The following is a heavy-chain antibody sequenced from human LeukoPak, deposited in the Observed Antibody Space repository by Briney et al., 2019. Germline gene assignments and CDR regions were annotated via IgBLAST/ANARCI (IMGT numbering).Heavy chain of an antibody. J-gene: IGHJ4*02. Sequence: GGSLRLSCAASGFTFRSYWMGWVRQAPGKGLEWVANIKQDGSEKNYVDSVKGRFTISRDNAKNSLYLQMNSLRAEDTAVYYCASGLELDYWGQGTLVTVSS. CDR3: ASGLELDY. V-gene: IGHV3-7*03. CDR2: IKQDGSEK. CDR1: GFTFRSYW.